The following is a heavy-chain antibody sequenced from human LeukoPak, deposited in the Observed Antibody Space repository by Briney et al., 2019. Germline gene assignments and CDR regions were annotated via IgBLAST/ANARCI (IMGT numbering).Heavy chain of an antibody. CDR1: GFTFSRYA. J-gene: IGHJ4*02. CDR3: AKERESRGYFDY. Sequence: GASLRLSCAASGFTFSRYAMSWVRQAPGKGLEWVSAISGSGGSAYYADSVKGRFTISRDNSKNTLYLQMHSLRAEDTAVYYWAKERESRGYFDYWGQGTLVTVSS. D-gene: IGHD5-12*01. V-gene: IGHV3-23*01. CDR2: ISGSGGSA.